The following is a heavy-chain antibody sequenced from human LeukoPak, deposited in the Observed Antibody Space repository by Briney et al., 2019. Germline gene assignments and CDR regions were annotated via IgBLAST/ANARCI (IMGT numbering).Heavy chain of an antibody. CDR3: TRTTVTKNYYYYMDV. J-gene: IGHJ6*03. CDR2: ISSSSSYI. CDR1: GFTFSSYG. Sequence: GGSLRLSCAASGFTFSSYGMSWVRQAPGKGLEWVSSISSSSSYIYYADSVKGRFTISRDNAKNSLYLQMNSLRAEDTAVYYCTRTTVTKNYYYYMDVWGKGTTVTVSS. V-gene: IGHV3-21*01. D-gene: IGHD4-17*01.